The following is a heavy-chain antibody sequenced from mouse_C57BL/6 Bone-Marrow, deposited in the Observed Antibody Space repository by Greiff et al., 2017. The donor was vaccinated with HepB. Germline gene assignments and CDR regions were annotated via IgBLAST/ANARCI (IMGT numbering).Heavy chain of an antibody. CDR1: GYTFTSYG. Sequence: VKLQQSGAELARPGASVKLSCKASGYTFTSYGISWVKQRTGPGLEWIGEIYPRSGNTYYNEKFKGKATLTADKSSSTAYMELRSLTSEDSAVYFGARPLYGGGYFDVWGTGTTVTVSS. D-gene: IGHD1-1*01. CDR3: ARPLYGGGYFDV. CDR2: IYPRSGNT. J-gene: IGHJ1*03. V-gene: IGHV1-81*01.